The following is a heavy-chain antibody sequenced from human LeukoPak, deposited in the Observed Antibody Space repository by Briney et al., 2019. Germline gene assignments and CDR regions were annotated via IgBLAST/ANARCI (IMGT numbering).Heavy chain of an antibody. CDR2: INHSGST. J-gene: IGHJ4*02. CDR3: ARSGSGSSHYYFDY. V-gene: IGHV4-34*01. CDR1: GGSFSGYY. Sequence: KASETLILTCAVYGGSFSGYYWSWIRQPPGKGLEWIGEINHSGSTNYNPSLKSRVTISVDTSKNQFSLKLSSVTAADTAVYYCARSGSGSSHYYFDYWAQGTLVTVSS. D-gene: IGHD3-22*01.